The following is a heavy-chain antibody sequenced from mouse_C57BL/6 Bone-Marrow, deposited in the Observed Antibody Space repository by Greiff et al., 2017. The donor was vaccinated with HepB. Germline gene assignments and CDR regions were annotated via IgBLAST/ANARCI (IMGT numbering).Heavy chain of an antibody. D-gene: IGHD1-1*01. CDR3: TRDLYGRAWFAY. CDR1: GFTFSSYA. J-gene: IGHJ3*01. Sequence: EVQLQQSGEGLVKPGGSLKLSCAASGFTFSSYAMSWVRQTPEKRLEWVAYISSGGDYIYYADTVKGRFTISRDNARNTLYLQMSSLKSEDTAMYYCTRDLYGRAWFAYWGQGTLVTVSA. V-gene: IGHV5-9-1*02. CDR2: ISSGGDYI.